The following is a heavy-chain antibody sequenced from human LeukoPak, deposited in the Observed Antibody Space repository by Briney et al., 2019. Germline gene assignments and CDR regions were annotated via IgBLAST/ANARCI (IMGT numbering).Heavy chain of an antibody. CDR1: GGSISSYY. J-gene: IGHJ3*02. CDR2: IYYSGST. V-gene: IGHV4-39*07. CDR3: ARGGDDYGDYADAFDI. Sequence: PSETLSLTCTVSGGSISSYYWGWIRQPPGKGLGWIGSIYYSGSTYYNPSLKSRVTISVDTSKNQFSLKLSSVTAADTAVYYCARGGDDYGDYADAFDIWGQGTMVTVSS. D-gene: IGHD4-17*01.